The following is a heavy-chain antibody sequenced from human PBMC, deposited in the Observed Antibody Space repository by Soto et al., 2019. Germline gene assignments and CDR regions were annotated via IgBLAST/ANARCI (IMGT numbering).Heavy chain of an antibody. V-gene: IGHV1-69*02. Sequence: QVQLVQSGAEVKKPGSSVKVSCKASGGTFSSYTISWVRQAPGQGLEWMGRIIPILGIANYAQKFQGRVTVTANKSTSTAYMELSSLKSEDTAVYYCAQQVGSWKPVDYWGQGTLVTVSS. CDR2: IIPILGIA. CDR1: GGTFSSYT. CDR3: AQQVGSWKPVDY. J-gene: IGHJ4*02. D-gene: IGHD2-15*01.